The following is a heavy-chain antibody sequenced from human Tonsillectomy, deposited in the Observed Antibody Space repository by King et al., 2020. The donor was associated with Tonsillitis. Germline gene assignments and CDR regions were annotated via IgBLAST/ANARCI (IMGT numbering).Heavy chain of an antibody. CDR2: ISSSSSYI. J-gene: IGHJ3*02. CDR1: GFTFSSYS. Sequence: DVQLVESGGGLVKPGGSLRLSCAASGFTFSSYSMNWVRQAPGKGLECVSSISSSSSYIYYADSVKGRFTISRDNAKNSLYLQMNSLRAEDTAVYYCASHLSHDAFDIWGQGTMVTVSS. V-gene: IGHV3-21*01. CDR3: ASHLSHDAFDI.